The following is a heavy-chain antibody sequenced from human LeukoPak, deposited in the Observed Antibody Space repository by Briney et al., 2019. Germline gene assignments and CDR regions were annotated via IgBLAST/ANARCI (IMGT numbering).Heavy chain of an antibody. CDR3: ATYVWGNLTFDY. D-gene: IGHD3-16*01. Sequence: ASVKVSCKASGYTFTGYYIHWVRQAPGQGLEWMGWINPNSGGTNYAQKFQGRVTMTSDTSISTAYMELSGLRSDDTAVYYCATYVWGNLTFDYWGQGTLVTVSS. CDR1: GYTFTGYY. V-gene: IGHV1-2*02. J-gene: IGHJ4*02. CDR2: INPNSGGT.